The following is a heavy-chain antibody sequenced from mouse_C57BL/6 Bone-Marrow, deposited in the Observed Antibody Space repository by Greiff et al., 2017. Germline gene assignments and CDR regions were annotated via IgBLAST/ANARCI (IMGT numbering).Heavy chain of an antibody. V-gene: IGHV2-5*01. Sequence: QVQLKESGPGLVQPSQSLSITCTVSGFSLTSYGVHWVRPSPGKGLEWLGVIWRGGSTDYNAAFMSRLSITKDNSKSQVFFKMNSLQADDTAIYYCAKSQLRLRPYAMDYWGQGTSVTVSS. CDR2: IWRGGST. J-gene: IGHJ4*01. CDR3: AKSQLRLRPYAMDY. CDR1: GFSLTSYG. D-gene: IGHD3-2*02.